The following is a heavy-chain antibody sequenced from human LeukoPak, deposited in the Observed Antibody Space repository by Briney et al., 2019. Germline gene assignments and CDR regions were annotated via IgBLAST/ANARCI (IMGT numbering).Heavy chain of an antibody. D-gene: IGHD2-15*01. CDR2: ISSGSDSI. CDR3: ARAEALLPYLY. J-gene: IGHJ4*02. CDR1: GFTFSTYG. Sequence: LPGRSLRLSCAASGFTFSTYGINWVRQAPGKGLEWVSYISSGSDSIHYADSLKGRFTVSRDNAKNSLFLQMNSLRDEDTAVYYCARAEALLPYLYWGQGTLVTVSS. V-gene: IGHV3-48*02.